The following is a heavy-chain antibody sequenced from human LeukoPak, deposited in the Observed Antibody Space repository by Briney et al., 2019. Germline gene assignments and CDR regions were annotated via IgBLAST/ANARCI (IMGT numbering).Heavy chain of an antibody. J-gene: IGHJ2*01. CDR2: IRSKANSYAT. CDR1: GFTFSGSA. V-gene: IGHV3-73*01. Sequence: PGGSLRLSCAASGFTFSGSAMHWVRQASGKGLEWVGRIRSKANSYATAYAASVKGRFTVSRDDSKNTAYLQMNSLKTEDTAVYYCSSSLWFGELLKAFDLWGHGTLVTVSS. D-gene: IGHD3-10*01. CDR3: SSSLWFGELLKAFDL.